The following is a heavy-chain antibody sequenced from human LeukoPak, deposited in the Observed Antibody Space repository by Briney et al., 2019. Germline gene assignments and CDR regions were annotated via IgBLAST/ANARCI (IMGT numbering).Heavy chain of an antibody. V-gene: IGHV3-33*01. J-gene: IGHJ4*02. D-gene: IGHD3-10*01. CDR2: IWYDGSNK. Sequence: GGSLRLSCAASGFTFSRYGMHWVRQAPGKGLEWVAVIWYDGSNKYYADSVKGRFTISRDNSKNTLYLQMNSLRAEDTAVYYCASEQYYYGSGSYYPGGVDYWGQGTLVTVSS. CDR3: ASEQYYYGSGSYYPGGVDY. CDR1: GFTFSRYG.